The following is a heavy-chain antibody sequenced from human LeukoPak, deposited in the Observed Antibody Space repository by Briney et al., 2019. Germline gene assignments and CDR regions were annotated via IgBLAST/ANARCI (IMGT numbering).Heavy chain of an antibody. V-gene: IGHV3-7*01. D-gene: IGHD1-26*01. CDR3: ASWWELGYYFDY. Sequence: GSLRLSCAASGFTFSSYWMSWVRQAPGKGLEWVANIKQDGSEKYYVDSVKGRFTIFRDNAKNSLYLQMNSLRAEDTAVYYCASWWELGYYFDYWGQGTLVTVSS. J-gene: IGHJ4*02. CDR2: IKQDGSEK. CDR1: GFTFSSYW.